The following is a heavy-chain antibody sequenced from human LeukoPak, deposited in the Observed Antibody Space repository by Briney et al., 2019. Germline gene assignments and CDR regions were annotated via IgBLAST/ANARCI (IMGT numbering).Heavy chain of an antibody. CDR3: ARTRGSGWFEGD. CDR1: GFTFSSYC. V-gene: IGHV3-30*02. Sequence: GGSLRLSCGASGFTFSSYCMHWVGQAPGKGLEGVAFIRFDGSNKYYADSVKGRFTISRDNSKNTLYLQMNSLRTEDTAVYYCARTRGSGWFEGDWGQGTLVTVSS. J-gene: IGHJ4*02. D-gene: IGHD6-19*01. CDR2: IRFDGSNK.